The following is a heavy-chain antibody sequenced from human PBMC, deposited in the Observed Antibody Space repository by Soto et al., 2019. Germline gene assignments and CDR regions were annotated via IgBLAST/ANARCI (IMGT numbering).Heavy chain of an antibody. D-gene: IGHD4-17*01. CDR1: GFTFSTYA. V-gene: IGHV3-23*01. Sequence: GGSLRLSCXAXGFTFSTYAMIWVRQAPGKGLEWVSVITGSGGSTYYADSVKGRFTISRDTSKNTLFLQMNSLRAEDTAVYYCAKDRYGDYGGIDYWGQGTMVTAPQ. CDR2: ITGSGGST. J-gene: IGHJ4*02. CDR3: AKDRYGDYGGIDY.